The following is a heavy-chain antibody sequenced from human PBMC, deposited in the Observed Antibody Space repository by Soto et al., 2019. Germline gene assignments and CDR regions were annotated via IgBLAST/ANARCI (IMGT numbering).Heavy chain of an antibody. Sequence: PSETLSLTCTVSGGSISSYYWNWIRQPPGKGLEWIGYIYYSGSTNNNPSLKSRVTISVDTSKNQFSLKLRSVTAADTAVYYCARDPTRGEPLYGMDVWGQGTTVTVSS. J-gene: IGHJ6*02. CDR2: IYYSGST. CDR1: GGSISSYY. CDR3: ARDPTRGEPLYGMDV. D-gene: IGHD3-16*01. V-gene: IGHV4-59*01.